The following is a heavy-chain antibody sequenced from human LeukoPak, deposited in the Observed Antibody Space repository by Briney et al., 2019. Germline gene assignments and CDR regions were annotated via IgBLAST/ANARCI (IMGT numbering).Heavy chain of an antibody. J-gene: IGHJ5*02. CDR1: GYSFPSYW. CDR3: ARRGGLLAWFDP. CDR2: IYPGDSDT. D-gene: IGHD3-16*01. Sequence: RGESLKISCKGSGYSFPSYWIGWVRQMPGKGLEWMGVIYPGDSDTRYSPSFQGQVTISADKSISTAYLVLHSLKASDTAIYYCARRGGLLAWFDPWGQGTLVTVSS. V-gene: IGHV5-51*01.